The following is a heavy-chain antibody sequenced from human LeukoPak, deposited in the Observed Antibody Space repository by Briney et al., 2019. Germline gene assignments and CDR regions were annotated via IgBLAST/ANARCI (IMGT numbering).Heavy chain of an antibody. V-gene: IGHV4-59*01. CDR2: IHYSGST. CDR1: GGSISSYY. D-gene: IGHD3-3*01. CDR3: ARSEVRHYDFWSGYSKGGIPDAFDI. Sequence: PSETLSLTCTVSGGSISSYYWSWIRQPPGKGLEWIGYIHYSGSTNYNPSLKSRVTISVDTSKNQFSLKLSSVTAADTAVYYCARSEVRHYDFWSGYSKGGIPDAFDIWGQGTMVTVSS. J-gene: IGHJ3*02.